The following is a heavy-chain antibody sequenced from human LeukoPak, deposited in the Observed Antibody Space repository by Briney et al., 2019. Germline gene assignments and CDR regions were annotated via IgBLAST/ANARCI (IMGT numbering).Heavy chain of an antibody. CDR1: GYTFTGHY. D-gene: IGHD3-3*01. CDR2: INPNSGGT. CDR3: ARFGDFWSGYPASYYYYYMDV. J-gene: IGHJ6*03. V-gene: IGHV1-2*02. Sequence: ASVKVSCKASGYTFTGHYMHWVRQAPGQGLEWMGWINPNSGGTNYAQKFQGRVTMTRDTSISTAYMELSRLRSDDTAVYYCARFGDFWSGYPASYYYYYMDVWGKGTTVTVSS.